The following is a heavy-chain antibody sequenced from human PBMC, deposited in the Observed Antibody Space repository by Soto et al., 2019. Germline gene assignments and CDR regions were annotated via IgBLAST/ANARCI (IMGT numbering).Heavy chain of an antibody. Sequence: SETLSLTCTVSGRSISSYYWSWIRQPPGKGLEWIGYIYYSGSTNYTPSLKSRVTISVDTSKNQFSLKLSSVTAADTAVYYCARERRGGMDVWGQGTTVTVS. J-gene: IGHJ6*02. V-gene: IGHV4-59*01. CDR3: ARERRGGMDV. CDR2: IYYSGST. CDR1: GRSISSYY.